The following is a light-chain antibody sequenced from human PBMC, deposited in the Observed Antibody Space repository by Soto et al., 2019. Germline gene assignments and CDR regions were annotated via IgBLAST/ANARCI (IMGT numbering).Light chain of an antibody. CDR2: DAS. Sequence: ETVFTQAPGTLSLSPGERSTLSCRASQSLSSRNLAWYQQKPGXAPXXLIYDASSRATGIPARFSGSGSGTDFTLTISSVEPEDFAVYYCQQRSNWITFGQGTRLEIK. CDR1: QSLSSRN. CDR3: QQRSNWIT. J-gene: IGKJ5*01. V-gene: IGKV3D-20*02.